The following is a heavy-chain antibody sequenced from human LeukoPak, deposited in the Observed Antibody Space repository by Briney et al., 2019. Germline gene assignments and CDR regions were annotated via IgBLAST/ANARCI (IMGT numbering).Heavy chain of an antibody. J-gene: IGHJ4*02. D-gene: IGHD3-22*01. CDR2: IRYDGTYK. CDR3: AKLPRSSGLPSC. CDR1: GFTFSDYG. V-gene: IGHV3-30*02. Sequence: GGSLRLSCAASGFTFSDYGLHWVRQAPGKGLEWVAFIRYDGTYKYYADSVKGRFTISRDNSKDTLYLQMNSLRAEDTALYYCAKLPRSSGLPSCWGQGTLVTVSS.